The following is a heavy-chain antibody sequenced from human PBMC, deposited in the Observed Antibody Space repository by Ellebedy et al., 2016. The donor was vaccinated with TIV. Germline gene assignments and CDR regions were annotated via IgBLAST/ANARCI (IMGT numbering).Heavy chain of an antibody. CDR2: INPRSGDT. CDR3: ARIEYSTSKFDY. J-gene: IGHJ4*02. Sequence: ASVKVSCKASGYTFTGYCIHWVRQAPGQGLEWMGWINPRSGDTNYAQKFLGRVTMTRDTSLSTAYMELNRLTSDDTAVYYCARIEYSTSKFDYWGLGSLVTVSS. V-gene: IGHV1-2*02. D-gene: IGHD6-13*01. CDR1: GYTFTGYC.